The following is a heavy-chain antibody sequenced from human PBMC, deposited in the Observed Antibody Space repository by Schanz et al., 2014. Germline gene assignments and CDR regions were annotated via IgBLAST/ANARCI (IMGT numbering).Heavy chain of an antibody. Sequence: VQLVESGGGLVKPGGSLRLSCAASGFTFSTYTMNWVRQAPGKGLEWVSSISSSSTYIYYTDSLKGRFTISRDNAKNSLYMQMNNLRVAATAVYYCARGPDYGSGSYSSYWGQGTLVTVSS. V-gene: IGHV3-21*01. CDR3: ARGPDYGSGSYSSY. CDR1: GFTFSTYT. J-gene: IGHJ4*02. D-gene: IGHD3-10*01. CDR2: ISSSSTYI.